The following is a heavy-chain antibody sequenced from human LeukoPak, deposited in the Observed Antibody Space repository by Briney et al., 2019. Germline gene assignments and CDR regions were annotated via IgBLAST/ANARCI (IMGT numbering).Heavy chain of an antibody. CDR1: GFTSSSYA. CDR2: ISGSGGST. CDR3: AKVQLYSSGWYGPKRAFDY. J-gene: IGHJ4*03. V-gene: IGHV3-23*01. Sequence: GGSLRLSCAASGFTSSSYAMSWVRQAPGKGLEWVSAISGSGGSTYYADSVKGRFTISRDNSKNTLYLQMNSLRAEDTAVYYCAKVQLYSSGWYGPKRAFDYWGQGTMVTVSS. D-gene: IGHD6-19*01.